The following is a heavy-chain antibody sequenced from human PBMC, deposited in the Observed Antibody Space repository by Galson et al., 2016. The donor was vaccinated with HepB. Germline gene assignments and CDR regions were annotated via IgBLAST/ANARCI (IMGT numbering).Heavy chain of an antibody. V-gene: IGHV3-33*01. J-gene: IGHJ1*01. Sequence: SLRLSCAASGFTFSSYGMHWVRQAPGKGLEWVAVIWFDGSNKNYVDSVRGRFTISRDNAKNSLYLQMNSPRVDDTAVYYCAVRYSSIWYFQHWGRGTLVSVSS. CDR1: GFTFSSYG. CDR2: IWFDGSNK. CDR3: AVRYSSIWYFQH. D-gene: IGHD6-13*01.